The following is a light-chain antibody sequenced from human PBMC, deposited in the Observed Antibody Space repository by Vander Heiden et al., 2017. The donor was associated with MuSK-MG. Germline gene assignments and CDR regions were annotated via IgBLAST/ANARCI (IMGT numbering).Light chain of an antibody. CDR1: SSNIGRNT. CDR2: SKN. CDR3: AACDDSLNGWV. J-gene: IGLJ3*02. V-gene: IGLV1-44*01. Sequence: QSVRTQPPSASGTPGQRVTISCSGSSSNIGRNTVNWDQQLPGPAPKLLIYSKNQRPSGVPDRFSGSNSGTSASLAISVLQSEDDADYYCAACDDSLNGWVFGGGTKLTVL.